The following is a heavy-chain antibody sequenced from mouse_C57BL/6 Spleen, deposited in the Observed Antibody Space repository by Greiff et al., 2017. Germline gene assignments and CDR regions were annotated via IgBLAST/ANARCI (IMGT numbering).Heavy chain of an antibody. CDR2: IWTGGGT. V-gene: IGHV2-9-1*01. J-gene: IGHJ1*03. D-gene: IGHD1-1*01. Sequence: VQLVESGPGLVAPSQSLSITCTVSGFSLTSYAISWVRQPPGKGLEWLGVIWTGGGTNYNLALKSRMSICQDNTMSQVFLKMNSLQTDDTARYYCDRRRKYGSSYGYFDVWGTGTTVTVSS. CDR1: GFSLTSYA. CDR3: DRRRKYGSSYGYFDV.